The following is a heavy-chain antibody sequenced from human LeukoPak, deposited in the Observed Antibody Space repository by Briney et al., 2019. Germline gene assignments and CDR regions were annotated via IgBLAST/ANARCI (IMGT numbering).Heavy chain of an antibody. Sequence: SETLSLTCTVSGGSISSYYWSWLRQPAGKGLEWIGRIYTSGSTYYNPSLKSRVTMSVDTSKNQFSLKLSSVTAADTAVYYCARGAYYYGSGKIFDYWGQGTLVTVSS. CDR3: ARGAYYYGSGKIFDY. J-gene: IGHJ4*02. V-gene: IGHV4-4*07. D-gene: IGHD3-10*01. CDR1: GGSISSYY. CDR2: IYTSGST.